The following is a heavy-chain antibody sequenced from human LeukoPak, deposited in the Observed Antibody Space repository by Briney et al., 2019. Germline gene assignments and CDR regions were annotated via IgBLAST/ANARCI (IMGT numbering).Heavy chain of an antibody. CDR1: GFTFSSYA. D-gene: IGHD6-6*01. CDR3: AKARQGIAARADAFDI. V-gene: IGHV3-23*01. Sequence: GGSLRLSCASSGFTFSSYAMSWVRQAPGKGLEWVSDISGSGSNTYYADSVKGRFTISRDNSKNTLYLQMNSLRAEDTAVYYCAKARQGIAARADAFDIWGQGTMVTVSS. J-gene: IGHJ3*02. CDR2: ISGSGSNT.